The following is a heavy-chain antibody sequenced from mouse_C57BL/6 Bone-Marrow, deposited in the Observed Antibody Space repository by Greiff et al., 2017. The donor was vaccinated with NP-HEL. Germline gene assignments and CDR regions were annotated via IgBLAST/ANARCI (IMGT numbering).Heavy chain of an antibody. Sequence: VQVVESGPGLVAPSQSLSITCTVSGFSLTSYAISWVRQPPGKGLEWLGVIWTGGGTNYNSALKSRLSISKDNSKSQVFLKMNSLQTDDTARYYCARNHYGSSSWYFDVWGTGTTVTVSS. CDR1: GFSLTSYA. CDR3: ARNHYGSSSWYFDV. V-gene: IGHV2-9-1*01. J-gene: IGHJ1*03. CDR2: IWTGGGT. D-gene: IGHD1-1*01.